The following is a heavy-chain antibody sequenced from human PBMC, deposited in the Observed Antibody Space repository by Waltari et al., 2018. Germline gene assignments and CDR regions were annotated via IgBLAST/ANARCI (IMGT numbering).Heavy chain of an antibody. CDR2: IYYTGST. J-gene: IGHJ4*02. CDR3: ARQLWSGYFDRCDY. V-gene: IGHV4-38-2*01. Sequence: QVQLQESGPGLVKPSETLSLTFAVSGYSLTNGPYSWAWIRQPPGKGLEWIGTIYYTGSTYYNPSLKSRVTISQHMSTNQFSLKLNSVSAADTAVYYCARQLWSGYFDRCDYWGQGTAVTVSS. CDR1: GYSLTNGPYS. D-gene: IGHD3-3*01.